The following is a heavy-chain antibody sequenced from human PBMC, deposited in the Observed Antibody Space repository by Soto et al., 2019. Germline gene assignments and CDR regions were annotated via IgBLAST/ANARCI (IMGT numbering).Heavy chain of an antibody. CDR2: ISYDGSNK. V-gene: IGHV3-30*18. CDR3: AKALYSSGWFFDY. Sequence: GGSLRLSCAASGFTFSSYGMHWVRQAPGKGLEWVAVISYDGSNKYYADSVKGRFTISRDNSKNTLYLQMNSLRAEDTAVYYCAKALYSSGWFFDYWGQGTLVTVSS. J-gene: IGHJ4*02. CDR1: GFTFSSYG. D-gene: IGHD6-19*01.